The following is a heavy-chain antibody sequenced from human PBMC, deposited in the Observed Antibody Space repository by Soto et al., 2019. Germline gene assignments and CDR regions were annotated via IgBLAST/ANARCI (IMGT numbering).Heavy chain of an antibody. CDR1: GGSISSSNW. V-gene: IGHV4-4*02. CDR3: ASLVVVAARDPYNWFDP. CDR2: IYHSGST. Sequence: PSETLSLTCAVSGGSISSSNWWSWVRQPPGKGLEWIGEIYHSGSTNYNPSLKSRVTISVDKSKNQFSLKLSSVTAADTAVYYCASLVVVAARDPYNWFDPWGQGTLVTVSS. D-gene: IGHD2-15*01. J-gene: IGHJ5*02.